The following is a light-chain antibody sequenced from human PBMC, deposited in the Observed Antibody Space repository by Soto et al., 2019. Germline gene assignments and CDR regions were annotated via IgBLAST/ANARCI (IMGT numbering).Light chain of an antibody. Sequence: DIQMTQSPSTLSASVGDRVTITCRASQSISSWLAWYQQKPGKAPKLLIYDASSLESGVPSRFSGSGSGTEFTLTISSLQPDDFATYYGQQYNSYSSLTVGGGTKGEIK. CDR1: QSISSW. CDR3: QQYNSYSSLT. V-gene: IGKV1-5*01. CDR2: DAS. J-gene: IGKJ4*01.